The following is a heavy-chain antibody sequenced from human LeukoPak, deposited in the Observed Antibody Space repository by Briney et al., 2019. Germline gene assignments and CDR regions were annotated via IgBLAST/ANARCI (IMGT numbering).Heavy chain of an antibody. D-gene: IGHD2-2*01. V-gene: IGHV1-18*01. CDR1: AYTSLNYG. CDR3: ALPAKGAYFYYYMEV. J-gene: IGHJ6*03. CDR2: ISTYNGNT. Sequence: ASVKVSCKASAYTSLNYGITWVRQAPGRGLESMGWISTYNGNTQYAQKFQGRVTMTTDTPTKTVYMELRSLRSNDTAVYYCALPAKGAYFYYYMEVWGKGTTVTVSS.